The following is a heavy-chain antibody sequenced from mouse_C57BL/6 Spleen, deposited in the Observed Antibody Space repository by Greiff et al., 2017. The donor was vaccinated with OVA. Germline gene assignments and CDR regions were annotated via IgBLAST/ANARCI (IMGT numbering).Heavy chain of an antibody. D-gene: IGHD2-12*01. J-gene: IGHJ2*01. CDR2: INPSSGYT. CDR1: GYTSTSYT. Sequence: VQLQQSGAELARPGASVKMSCKASGYTSTSYTMHWVKQRPGQGLEWIGYINPSSGYTKYNQKFKDKATLTADKSSSTAYMQLSSLTSEDSAVYYCARSVTSKNFDYWGQGTTLTVSS. V-gene: IGHV1-4*01. CDR3: ARSVTSKNFDY.